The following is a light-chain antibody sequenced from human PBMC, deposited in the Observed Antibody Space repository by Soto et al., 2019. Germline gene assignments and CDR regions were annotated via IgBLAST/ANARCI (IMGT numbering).Light chain of an antibody. Sequence: IVMTPSPLCLGVTPGESSSISCRSTQSLVYVNWHDYVDWFMQQPGQSPELVXYXXYXRASGVPDRFSGSGTGTDFTLTINNVKAEDVGVYYCLQALQTPPTFGQGTKVDIK. CDR2: XXY. CDR1: QSLVYVNWHDY. CDR3: LQALQTPPT. J-gene: IGKJ1*01. V-gene: IGKV2-28*01.